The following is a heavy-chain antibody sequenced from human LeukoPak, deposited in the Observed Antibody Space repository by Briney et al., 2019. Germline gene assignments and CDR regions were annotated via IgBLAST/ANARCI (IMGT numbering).Heavy chain of an antibody. CDR3: ARDDYSNYYYYYYGMDV. CDR2: IDPNSGST. D-gene: IGHD4-11*01. V-gene: IGHV1-2*02. CDR1: GYTFTGYY. Sequence: ASVKVSCKASGYTFTGYYMHWVRQAPGQGLEWMGWIDPNSGSTNYAQKFQGRVTMTRDTSISTAYMELSRLRSDDTAVYYCARDDYSNYYYYYYGMDVWGQGTTVTVSS. J-gene: IGHJ6*02.